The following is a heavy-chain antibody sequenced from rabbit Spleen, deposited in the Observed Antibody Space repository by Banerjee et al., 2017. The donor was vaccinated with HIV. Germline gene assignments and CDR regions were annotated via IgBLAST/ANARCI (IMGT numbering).Heavy chain of an antibody. CDR1: GFSFSSSDY. CDR3: ARDTGTSFSSYGMDL. CDR2: IDPVFGST. D-gene: IGHD8-1*01. V-gene: IGHV1S40*01. J-gene: IGHJ6*01. Sequence: QSLEESGGDLVKPGASLTLTCTASGFSFSSSDYMCWVRQAPGKGLEWIGYIDPVFGSTYYASWVNGRFTISSHNAQNTLYLQLNSLTVADTATYFCARDTGTSFSSYGMDLWGPGTLVTVS.